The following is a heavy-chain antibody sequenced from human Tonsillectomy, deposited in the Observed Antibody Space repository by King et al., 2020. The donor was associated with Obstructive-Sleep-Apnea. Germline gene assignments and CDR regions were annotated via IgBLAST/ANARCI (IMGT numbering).Heavy chain of an antibody. CDR1: GFTFSSYA. CDR2: ISYDGSNK. J-gene: IGHJ4*02. CDR3: ARDPNSSGWFGHFDY. V-gene: IGHV3-30*04. Sequence: VQLVESGGGVVQPGRSLRLSCAASGFTFSSYAMHWVRQAPGKGLEWVAVISYDGSNKYSADSVKGRFTISRDNSKNTLYLQMNSLRAEDTAVYYCARDPNSSGWFGHFDYWGQGTLVTVAS. D-gene: IGHD6-19*01.